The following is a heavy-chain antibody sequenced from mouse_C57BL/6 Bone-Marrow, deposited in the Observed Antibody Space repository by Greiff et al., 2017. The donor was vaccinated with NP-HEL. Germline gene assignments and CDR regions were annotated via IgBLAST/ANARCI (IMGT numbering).Heavy chain of an antibody. J-gene: IGHJ1*03. D-gene: IGHD1-1*01. CDR3: ARPITTVVPDWYFDV. Sequence: VKVVESGAELARPGASVKLSCKASGYTFTSYGISWVKQRTGQGLEWIGEIYPRSGNTYYNEKFKGKATLTADKSSSTAYMELRSLTSEDSAVYFCARPITTVVPDWYFDVWGTGTTVTVSS. V-gene: IGHV1-81*01. CDR1: GYTFTSYG. CDR2: IYPRSGNT.